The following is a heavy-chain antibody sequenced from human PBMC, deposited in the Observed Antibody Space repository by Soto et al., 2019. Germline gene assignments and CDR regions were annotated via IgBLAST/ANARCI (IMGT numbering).Heavy chain of an antibody. CDR1: GGTFSSYA. CDR3: ARVTTKDNSWFDP. Sequence: QVQLVQSGAEVKKPGSSVKVSCKASGGTFSSYAISWVRQAPGQGLEWMGGIIPIFGTANYAQEFQGRVTITADESTNTAYVELGSLRSEDTAVYYCARVTTKDNSWFDPWGQGTLVTVSS. CDR2: IIPIFGTA. J-gene: IGHJ5*02. D-gene: IGHD2-8*01. V-gene: IGHV1-69*01.